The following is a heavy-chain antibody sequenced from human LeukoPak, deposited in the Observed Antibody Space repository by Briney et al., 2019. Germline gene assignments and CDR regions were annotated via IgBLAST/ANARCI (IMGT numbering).Heavy chain of an antibody. J-gene: IGHJ4*02. CDR1: GGTFSSYA. CDR3: ARGGVVVAGHFDY. Sequence: SVKVSCKASGGTFSSYAISWVRQAPGQGLEWMGGIIPIFGTANYAQKFQGRVTITADESTSTAYMELSSLRPEDTAVYYCARGGVVVAGHFDYWGQGTLVTVSS. D-gene: IGHD2-15*01. CDR2: IIPIFGTA. V-gene: IGHV1-69*13.